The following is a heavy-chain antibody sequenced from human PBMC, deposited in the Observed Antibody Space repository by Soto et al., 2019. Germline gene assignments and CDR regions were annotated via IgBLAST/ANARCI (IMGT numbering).Heavy chain of an antibody. CDR1: GVTFTNAW. V-gene: IGHV3-15*01. D-gene: IGHD4-17*01. J-gene: IGHJ1*01. CDR2: VKSKTDGGTA. CDR3: ATARGTYGAEYFQH. Sequence: PGASLRLSCAASGVTFTNAWMAWVRQAPGKGLEWVGRVKSKTDGGTANYAAPVKGRFAISRDDSKNTLSPEMNSLKTEDTAVYYCATARGTYGAEYFQHWGPGALVTVSS.